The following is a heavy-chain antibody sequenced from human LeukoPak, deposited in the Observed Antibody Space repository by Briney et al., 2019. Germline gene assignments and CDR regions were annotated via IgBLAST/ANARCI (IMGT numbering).Heavy chain of an antibody. J-gene: IGHJ4*02. V-gene: IGHV3-30*04. D-gene: IGHD6-19*01. Sequence: GGSLRLSCAASGFTFSSYAMHWVRQAPGKGLEWVAIVSNDGSYKSYSDSLKGRFTISRDNSKNMLYLQLNSLGAEDTAVYYCAAENIAVTGAAHGFDYWGQGTLVTVSS. CDR3: AAENIAVTGAAHGFDY. CDR2: VSNDGSYK. CDR1: GFTFSSYA.